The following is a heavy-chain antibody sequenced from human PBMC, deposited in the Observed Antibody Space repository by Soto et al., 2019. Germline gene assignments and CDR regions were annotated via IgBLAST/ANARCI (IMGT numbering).Heavy chain of an antibody. V-gene: IGHV1-2*02. CDR1: GFSFTGYY. D-gene: IGHD6-6*01. J-gene: IGHJ5*02. CDR3: AKDLTRQLAYWLDP. CDR2: INAHSGGT. Sequence: ASVKVSCKASGFSFTGYYIHWLRQAPGQGLEWMGWINAHSGGTEYAQKFQGRVTLTRDTSIATAYLTLTSLTSDDTALYYCAKDLTRQLAYWLDPWGQGTQVTAPQ.